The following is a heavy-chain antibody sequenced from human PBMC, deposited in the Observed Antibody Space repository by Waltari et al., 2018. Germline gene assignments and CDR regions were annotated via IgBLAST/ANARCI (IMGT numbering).Heavy chain of an antibody. D-gene: IGHD3-3*01. J-gene: IGHJ4*02. CDR2: IYHSGSP. CDR3: ARAGPHDDFWSGYSPVD. V-gene: IGHV4-4*02. Sequence: QVQLQESGPGLVKPSGTLSLTCAVSGGSISSSNWWSWVRQPPGKGLEWIGEIYHSGSPNDNPSRKSRVTISVDKSKNQFSRKLGSVTAADTAVYYCARAGPHDDFWSGYSPVDWGQGTLVTVSS. CDR1: GGSISSSNW.